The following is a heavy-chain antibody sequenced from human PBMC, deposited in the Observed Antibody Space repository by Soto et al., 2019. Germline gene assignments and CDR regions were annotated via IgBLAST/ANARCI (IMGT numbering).Heavy chain of an antibody. CDR3: AKTYGGWSGLGGSDYFEY. V-gene: IGHV3-23*01. CDR1: GFTFWSSG. CDR2: IGGSSGGT. J-gene: IGHJ4*02. Sequence: GGSLRLSFAASGFTFWSSGMSWVRQAPGKGLEWVAGIGGSSGGTYYADSVKGVFTISRDNSKNTLYLQVNSLRAEDTAVYYCAKTYGGWSGLGGSDYFEYWGQGTLVTVSS. D-gene: IGHD3-3*01.